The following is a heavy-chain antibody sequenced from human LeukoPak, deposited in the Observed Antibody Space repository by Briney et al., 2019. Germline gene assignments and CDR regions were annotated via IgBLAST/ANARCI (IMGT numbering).Heavy chain of an antibody. CDR3: ANVLSSGYYGTFDY. CDR2: ISGSGGST. J-gene: IGHJ4*02. V-gene: IGHV3-23*01. Sequence: SGGSLRLSCAASGFTFSSYAMSWVRQAPGKGLKWVSAISGSGGSTYYADSVKGRFTISRDNSKNTLYLQMNSLRAEDTAVYYCANVLSSGYYGTFDYWGQGTLVTVSS. CDR1: GFTFSSYA. D-gene: IGHD3-22*01.